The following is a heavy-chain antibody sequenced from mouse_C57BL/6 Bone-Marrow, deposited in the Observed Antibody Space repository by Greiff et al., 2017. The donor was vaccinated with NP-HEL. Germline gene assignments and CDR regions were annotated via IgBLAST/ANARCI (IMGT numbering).Heavy chain of an antibody. D-gene: IGHD2-3*01. V-gene: IGHV10-3*01. CDR2: IRRKSSNYAS. Sequence: VPLLPSGAALVPPFASLPLSCAASGFTFPPYAMHWVRQAPGPGLEWVARIRRKSSNYASYYAVSVKDSFTISRDDSQSMLYMQMNNLKTEDTAMYYCVRDYDGYYVAWFAYWDQGTLVTVSA. J-gene: IGHJ3*01. CDR3: VRDYDGYYVAWFAY. CDR1: GFTFPPYA.